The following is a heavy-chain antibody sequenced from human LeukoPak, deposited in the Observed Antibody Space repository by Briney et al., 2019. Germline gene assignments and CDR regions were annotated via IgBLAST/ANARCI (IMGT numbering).Heavy chain of an antibody. D-gene: IGHD6-6*01. Sequence: GGSLRLFCAASGFTFRNPWTHWARTTPGEGLVWVPRLSSDGSSTTYADYVKGRFTISRDNAKSTLYLQMNNLRAEDTAMYYCARDQRVTGRPDIDYWGQGTLVIVSS. CDR3: ARDQRVTGRPDIDY. V-gene: IGHV3-74*03. CDR1: GFTFRNPW. J-gene: IGHJ4*02. CDR2: LSSDGSST.